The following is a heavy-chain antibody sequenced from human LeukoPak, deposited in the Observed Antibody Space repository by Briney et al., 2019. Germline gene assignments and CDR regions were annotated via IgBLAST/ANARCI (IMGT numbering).Heavy chain of an antibody. CDR2: INSDGNTI. V-gene: IGHV3-74*01. D-gene: IGHD3-10*01. J-gene: IGHJ4*02. CDR1: GFTFSNHL. CDR3: EGVFSGEIDY. Sequence: PGGSLRLSCAASGFTFSNHLMHWVRQGPGKGLVWVSHINSDGNTIRYADSVKGRFTISRDNAKNTLYLQMNSLRAEDTAMYFWEGVFSGEIDYGGRGPRVPSPQ.